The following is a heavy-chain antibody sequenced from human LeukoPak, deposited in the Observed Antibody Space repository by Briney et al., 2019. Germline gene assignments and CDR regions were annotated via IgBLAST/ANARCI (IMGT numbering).Heavy chain of an antibody. CDR2: ISSSSSYI. V-gene: IGHV3-21*06. D-gene: IGHD2-21*01. CDR3: AREGDGSRYYFDY. J-gene: IGHJ4*02. Sequence: GGSLRLSCAASGFTFSSYSMNWVRQAPGKGLEWVSSISSSSSYIYYADSVKGRFTISRDNARNSLDLHMSSLGAEDTAVYYCAREGDGSRYYFDYWGQGTLVTVSS. CDR1: GFTFSSYS.